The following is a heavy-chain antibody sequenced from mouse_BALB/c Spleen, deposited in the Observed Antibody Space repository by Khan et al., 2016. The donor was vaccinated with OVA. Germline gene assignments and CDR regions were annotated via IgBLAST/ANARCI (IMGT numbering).Heavy chain of an antibody. Sequence: EVELVESGGDLVTPGGSLKLSCAVSGFTFSTYGMSWVRQTPDMRLEWVATISTGGHYTYYPDSVTGRFTISIDNATNTLYLQMSILKSEDTAIYYCTRGAYCYNSEGFANGGQGTLVAVYA. D-gene: IGHD1-1*01. CDR1: GFTFSTYG. J-gene: IGHJ3*01. V-gene: IGHV5-6*01. CDR3: TRGAYCYNSEGFAN. CDR2: ISTGGHYT.